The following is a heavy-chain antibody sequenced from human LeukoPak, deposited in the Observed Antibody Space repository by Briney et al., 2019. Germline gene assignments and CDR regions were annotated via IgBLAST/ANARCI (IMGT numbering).Heavy chain of an antibody. CDR2: ISYDGNDK. Sequence: GGSLRLSCAASGFTFISYDMHWVRQAPGKGLEWVAIISYDGNDKYYADSVKGRFTISRDNSKNTLYLQMNSLIAEDTAVYYCTRGYGSFDSWGQGTLVIVSS. V-gene: IGHV3-30*03. J-gene: IGHJ4*02. CDR3: TRGYGSFDS. CDR1: GFTFISYD. D-gene: IGHD3-10*01.